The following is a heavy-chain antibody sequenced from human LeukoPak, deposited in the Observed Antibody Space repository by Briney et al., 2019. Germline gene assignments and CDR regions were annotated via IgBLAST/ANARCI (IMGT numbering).Heavy chain of an antibody. D-gene: IGHD2-15*01. J-gene: IGHJ4*02. CDR3: ARDVDGEIIAATY. CDR1: GYSFTGYY. CDR2: INPDSGGT. V-gene: IGHV1-2*02. Sequence: GASVKVSCEASGYSFTGYYMHWVRQAPGQGLEWMGWINPDSGGTKYAQRFQGRVTMTRDTSIRTAYMELSGLRSDDTAVYYCARDVDGEIIAATYWGQGTLVTVSS.